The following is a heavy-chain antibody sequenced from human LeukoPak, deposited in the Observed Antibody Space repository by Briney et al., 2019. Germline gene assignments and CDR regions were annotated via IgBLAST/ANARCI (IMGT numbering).Heavy chain of an antibody. CDR1: GFTFSSYW. J-gene: IGHJ3*02. CDR3: AREVVIAGDAFDI. V-gene: IGHV4-59*12. Sequence: GSLRLSCAASGFTFSSYWMHWVRQAPGKGLEWIGYIYYSGSTNYNPSLKSRVTISVDTSKNQFSLKLGSVTAADTAVYYCAREVVIAGDAFDIWGQGTMVTVSS. CDR2: IYYSGST. D-gene: IGHD6-13*01.